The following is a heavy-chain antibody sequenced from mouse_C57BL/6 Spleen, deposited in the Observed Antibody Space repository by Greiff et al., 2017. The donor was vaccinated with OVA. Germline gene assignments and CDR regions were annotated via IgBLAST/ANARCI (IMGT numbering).Heavy chain of an antibody. V-gene: IGHV1-52*01. CDR3: ASIGELRYTFDY. CDR2: IDPSDSET. D-gene: IGHD1-1*01. J-gene: IGHJ2*01. Sequence: QVQLQQPGAELVRPGSSVKLSCKASGYTFTSYWMHWVKQRPIQGLEWIGNIDPSDSETHYNQKFKDKATLTVDKSSSTAYMQLSSLTSEYSAVYSCASIGELRYTFDYGGKGTTLTVSS. CDR1: GYTFTSYW.